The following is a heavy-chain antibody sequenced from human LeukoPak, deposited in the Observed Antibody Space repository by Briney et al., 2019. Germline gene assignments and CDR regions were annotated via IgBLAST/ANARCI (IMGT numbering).Heavy chain of an antibody. CDR1: GGAFSSYA. V-gene: IGHV1-69*04. Sequence: GSSVKVSCKASGGAFSSYAISWVRQAPGQGLEWMGRIIPILGIANYAQKFQGRVTITADKSTSTAYMELSSLRSEDTAVYYCAREGGGITMMGGYYFDYWGQGTLVTVSS. CDR2: IIPILGIA. J-gene: IGHJ4*02. D-gene: IGHD3-22*01. CDR3: AREGGGITMMGGYYFDY.